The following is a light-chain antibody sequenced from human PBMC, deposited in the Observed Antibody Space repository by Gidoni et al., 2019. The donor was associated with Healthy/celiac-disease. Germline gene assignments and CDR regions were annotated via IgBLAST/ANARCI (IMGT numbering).Light chain of an antibody. CDR1: QGISSY. J-gene: IGKJ3*01. CDR2: AAS. Sequence: DIQLIQSPSFLSASVGDRVTITCRASQGISSYLAWYQQKPGKAPKLLIYAASTLQGGVPSRFSGSGSGTEFTLTISSLQPEDFATYSCQQLSSSPLTFGPGTKVDIK. CDR3: QQLSSSPLT. V-gene: IGKV1-9*01.